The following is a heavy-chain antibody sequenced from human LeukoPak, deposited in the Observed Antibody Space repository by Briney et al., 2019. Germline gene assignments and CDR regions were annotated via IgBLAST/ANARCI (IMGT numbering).Heavy chain of an antibody. V-gene: IGHV3-21*01. CDR1: GFTFSSYS. D-gene: IGHD3-22*01. Sequence: GGSLRLSCAASGFTFSSYSMNWVRQAPGKGLEWVSSISSSSSYIYYADSVKGRFTISRDNAKNSLYLQMNSLRAEDTAVYYCASRDYYDSSGYPFDYWGQGTLVTVSS. J-gene: IGHJ4*02. CDR3: ASRDYYDSSGYPFDY. CDR2: ISSSSSYI.